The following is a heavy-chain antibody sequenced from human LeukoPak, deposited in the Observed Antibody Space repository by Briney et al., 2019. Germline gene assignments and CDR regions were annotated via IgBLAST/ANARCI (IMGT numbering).Heavy chain of an antibody. V-gene: IGHV4-4*07. CDR3: ARAPFYYDSRGTALDP. J-gene: IGHJ5*02. CDR1: GGSISSYY. Sequence: SETLSLTCTVSGGSISSYYWSWIRQPAGKGLEWIGRIYTSGSTNYNPSLESRVTMSVDTSKNQFSLKLSSVTAADTAVYYCARAPFYYDSRGTALDPWGQGTLVTVSS. CDR2: IYTSGST. D-gene: IGHD3-22*01.